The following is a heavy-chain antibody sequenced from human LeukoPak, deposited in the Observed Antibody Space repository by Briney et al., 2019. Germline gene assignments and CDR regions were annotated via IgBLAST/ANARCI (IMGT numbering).Heavy chain of an antibody. Sequence: ASVKVSCKASGYTFTSYGISWVRQAPGQGLEWMGGIIPIFGTANYAQKFQGRVTITADESTSTAYMELSSLRSEDTAVYYCARGGAVAAMASDYWGQGTLVTVSS. CDR3: ARGGAVAAMASDY. D-gene: IGHD5-18*01. V-gene: IGHV1-69*13. J-gene: IGHJ4*02. CDR1: GYTFTSYG. CDR2: IIPIFGTA.